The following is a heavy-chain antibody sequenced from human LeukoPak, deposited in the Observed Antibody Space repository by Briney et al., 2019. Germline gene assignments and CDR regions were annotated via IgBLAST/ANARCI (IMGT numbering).Heavy chain of an antibody. J-gene: IGHJ6*03. CDR2: ISAYNGNT. Sequence: GASVKVSCKASGYTFTSYGISWVRQAPGQGLEWMGWISAYNGNTNYAQKLQGRVTMTTDTSTSTAYMELRSLRSDDTAVYYCARDLGVRATYYDYVWGSSYYMDVWGKGTTVTVSS. D-gene: IGHD3-16*01. CDR1: GYTFTSYG. V-gene: IGHV1-18*01. CDR3: ARDLGVRATYYDYVWGSSYYMDV.